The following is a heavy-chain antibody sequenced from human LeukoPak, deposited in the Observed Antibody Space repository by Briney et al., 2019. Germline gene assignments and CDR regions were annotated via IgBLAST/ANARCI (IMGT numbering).Heavy chain of an antibody. V-gene: IGHV4-59*08. J-gene: IGHJ4*02. CDR1: GGSISNYY. D-gene: IGHD1-14*01. CDR2: IYYSGST. Sequence: SETLSLTCTVSGGSISNYYWSWIRQPAGKGLEWIGYIYYSGSTNYNPSLKSRVTISVDTSKNQFSLKLSSVTAADTAVYYCARQTRYYFDYWGQGALVTVSS. CDR3: ARQTRYYFDY.